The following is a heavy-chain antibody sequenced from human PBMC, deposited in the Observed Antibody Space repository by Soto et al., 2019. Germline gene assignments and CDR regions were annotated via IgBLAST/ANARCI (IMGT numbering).Heavy chain of an antibody. Sequence: QITLKESGPSLVKATQTLTLTCTFTGFSLNTGGVGVGWIRQPPGKSLEWLALVFWNDDKRYRPPLRSRIGITQDNSKIQGVHMMTNIDPGDRATYFCAQRRSRNECDWDVWGQGTTVTVSS. CDR3: AQRRSRNECDWDV. J-gene: IGHJ6*02. V-gene: IGHV2-5*01. D-gene: IGHD2-21*01. CDR2: VFWNDDK. CDR1: GFSLNTGGVG.